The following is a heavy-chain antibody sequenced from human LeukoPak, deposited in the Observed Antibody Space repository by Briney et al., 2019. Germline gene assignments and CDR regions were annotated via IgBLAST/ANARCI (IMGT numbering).Heavy chain of an antibody. CDR2: ISSSSSYI. Sequence: GGSLRLSCAASGFTFSSYSMNWVRQAPGKGLEWVSSISSSSSYIYYADSVKGRFTTSRDNAKNSLYLQMNSLRAEDTAVYYCARGGLVDSYFDYWGQGTLVTVSS. CDR1: GFTFSSYS. D-gene: IGHD2-15*01. CDR3: ARGGLVDSYFDY. V-gene: IGHV3-21*01. J-gene: IGHJ4*02.